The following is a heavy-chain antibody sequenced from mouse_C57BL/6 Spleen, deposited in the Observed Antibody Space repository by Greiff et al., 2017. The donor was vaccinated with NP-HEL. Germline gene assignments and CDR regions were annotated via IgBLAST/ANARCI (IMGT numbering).Heavy chain of an antibody. CDR3: ARSSGDGFAY. J-gene: IGHJ3*01. Sequence: QVTLKVSGPGILQSSQTLSLTCSFSGFSLSTSGMGVSWIRQPSGKGLEWLAHIYWGDDKRYNPSLKNRLTISKDTSSNQVFLKITIVYTADTATYYCARSSGDGFAYWGQGTLVTVSA. CDR2: IYWGDDK. CDR1: GFSLSTSGMG. D-gene: IGHD3-2*02. V-gene: IGHV8-12*01.